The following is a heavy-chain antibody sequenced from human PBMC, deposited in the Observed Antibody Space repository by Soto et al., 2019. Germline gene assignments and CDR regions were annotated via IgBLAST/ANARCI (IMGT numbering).Heavy chain of an antibody. V-gene: IGHV1-18*01. D-gene: IGHD3-16*01. CDR3: AMVDNYVTPTPQDA. J-gene: IGHJ6*02. Sequence: QVPLVQSGDEVRKPGSSVKVSCKASGYIVVNYGIAWLRQAPGQGLAWMGWISTYSGNTHYSSKVQGRLTMTTDTSTSTAYMDLASLTSDDTAVYYCAMVDNYVTPTPQDAWGQGTTVTVSS. CDR1: GYIVVNYG. CDR2: ISTYSGNT.